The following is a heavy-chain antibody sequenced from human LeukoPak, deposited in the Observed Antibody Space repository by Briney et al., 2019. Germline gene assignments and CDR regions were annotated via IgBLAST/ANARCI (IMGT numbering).Heavy chain of an antibody. D-gene: IGHD3-22*01. Sequence: GGSLRLSCAASGFTFSSYGMSWVRQPPGKGLEWVSGFSASSGSTYYADSVKGRSTISRDNAKNTLNLQMNSLRAEDTAVYYCARDLGQYYDTSDNWFDPWGQGTLVTVSS. CDR3: ARDLGQYYDTSDNWFDP. CDR1: GFTFSSYG. V-gene: IGHV3-23*01. J-gene: IGHJ5*02. CDR2: FSASSGST.